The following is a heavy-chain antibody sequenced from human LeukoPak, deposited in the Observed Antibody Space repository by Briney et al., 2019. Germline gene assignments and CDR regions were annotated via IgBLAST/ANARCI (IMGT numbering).Heavy chain of an antibody. CDR3: ARSVEGYCSGGSCYSYYYYMDV. Sequence: ASVKVSCKVSGYTVTELSMHWVRQSPGKGLEWMGGFHPEDGETIYAQKFQGRVTMTEDTSTDTAYMELSSLRSEDTAVYYCARSVEGYCSGGSCYSYYYYMDVWGKGTTVTVSS. J-gene: IGHJ6*03. CDR1: GYTVTELS. D-gene: IGHD2-15*01. CDR2: FHPEDGET. V-gene: IGHV1-24*01.